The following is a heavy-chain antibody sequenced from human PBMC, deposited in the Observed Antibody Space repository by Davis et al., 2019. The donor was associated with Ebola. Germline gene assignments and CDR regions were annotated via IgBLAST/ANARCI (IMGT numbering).Heavy chain of an antibody. V-gene: IGHV3-30*18. D-gene: IGHD2-8*02. CDR1: GISFSNYG. J-gene: IGHJ3*02. CDR2: ISPDGSDK. Sequence: GGSLRLSCAASGISFSNYGMFWVRQAPGKVMEWVAVISPDGSDKNYADSGEGRFTISRDNSKNTLDLQMNSLRPEDTAVYYCVKTRSNWWNDALEIWGRGTMVIVSS. CDR3: VKTRSNWWNDALEI.